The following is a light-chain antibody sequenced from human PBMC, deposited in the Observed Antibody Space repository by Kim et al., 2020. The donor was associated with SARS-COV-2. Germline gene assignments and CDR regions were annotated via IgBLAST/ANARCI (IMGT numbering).Light chain of an antibody. J-gene: IGKJ2*01. Sequence: EIVMTQSPVTLSVSPGERATLSCRASQSVSSNLAWYQQTPGQAPRLLIYGASTSATGIPARFSGTGSGTEFTLTISSLQSEDFAVYYCQQYNNWPYTFGQGTKLEI. CDR2: GAS. V-gene: IGKV3-15*01. CDR1: QSVSSN. CDR3: QQYNNWPYT.